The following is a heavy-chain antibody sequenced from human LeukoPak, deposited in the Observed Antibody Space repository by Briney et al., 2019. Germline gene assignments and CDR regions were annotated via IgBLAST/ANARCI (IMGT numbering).Heavy chain of an antibody. CDR1: GGSISGSSYY. D-gene: IGHD2-15*01. V-gene: IGHV4-39*01. J-gene: IGHJ4*02. CDR2: IYYSGST. Sequence: SETLSLTCTVSGGSISGSSYYWGWIRQPPGKGLEWIGSIYYSGSTYYNPSLKSRVTISVDTSKNQFSLKLNSVTATDTAVYYCARIRRLRYCSGGSCSDFDYWGQGTLVTVSS. CDR3: ARIRRLRYCSGGSCSDFDY.